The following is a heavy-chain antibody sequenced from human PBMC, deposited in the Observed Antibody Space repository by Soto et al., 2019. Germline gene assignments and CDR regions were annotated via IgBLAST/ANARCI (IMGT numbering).Heavy chain of an antibody. Sequence: GESLKISCXGSGYSFTSYWIGWVRQMPGKGLEWMGIIYPGDSDTRYSPSFQGQVTISADKSISTAYLQWSSLKASGTAMYYCARILAAANYYYYGMDVWGQGTTVTVSS. CDR3: ARILAAANYYYYGMDV. D-gene: IGHD6-13*01. J-gene: IGHJ6*02. CDR2: IYPGDSDT. CDR1: GYSFTSYW. V-gene: IGHV5-51*01.